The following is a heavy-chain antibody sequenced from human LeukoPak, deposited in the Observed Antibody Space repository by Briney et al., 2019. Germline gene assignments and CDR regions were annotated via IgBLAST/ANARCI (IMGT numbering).Heavy chain of an antibody. J-gene: IGHJ4*02. CDR1: GFTFSDYY. Sequence: GGSLRLSCAASGFTFSDYYMSWIRQAPGKGLEWVSYISSSGSTIYYADSVKGRFTISRDNAKNSLYLQMNSLRAEDTAVYYCARGGKLRYFDWLLSGDPTCFDYWGQGTLVTVSS. CDR2: ISSSGSTI. CDR3: ARGGKLRYFDWLLSGDPTCFDY. D-gene: IGHD3-9*01. V-gene: IGHV3-11*01.